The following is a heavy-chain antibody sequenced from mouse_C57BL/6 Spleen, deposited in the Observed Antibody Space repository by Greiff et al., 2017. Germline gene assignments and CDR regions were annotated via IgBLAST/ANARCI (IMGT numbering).Heavy chain of an antibody. CDR2: LSYSGST. Sequence: EVQLQESGPGMVKPSQSLSLTCTVTGYSITSGYDWHWIRHFPGNKLEWMGYLSYSGSTNYNPSLKSRISITHDTSKNHFFLKLNSVTTEDTATYYCARDNGYYFDYWGQGTTLTVSS. V-gene: IGHV3-1*01. D-gene: IGHD2-2*01. J-gene: IGHJ2*01. CDR3: ARDNGYYFDY. CDR1: GYSITSGYD.